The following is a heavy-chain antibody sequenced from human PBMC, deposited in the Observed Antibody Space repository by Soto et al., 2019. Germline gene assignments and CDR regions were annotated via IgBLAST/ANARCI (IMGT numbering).Heavy chain of an antibody. J-gene: IGHJ4*02. CDR3: ARGQVVAAQH. V-gene: IGHV4-30-2*01. CDR1: GGSISSGGYS. D-gene: IGHD2-15*01. CDR2: IYHSGST. Sequence: QLQLQESGSGLVKPSQTLSLTCAVSGGSISSGGYSWSWIRQPPGKGLEWIGYIYHSGSTYYNPSLKMRVTLSVDRAKNHFSLKLSSVTAADTAVYYCARGQVVAAQHWGQGTLVTVSS.